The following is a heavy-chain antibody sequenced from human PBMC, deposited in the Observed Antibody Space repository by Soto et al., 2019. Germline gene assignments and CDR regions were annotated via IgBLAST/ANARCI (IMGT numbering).Heavy chain of an antibody. CDR2: IYYSGST. CDR3: VSRVFPQTYKYGMDV. CDR1: GGSVRSGSYY. J-gene: IGHJ6*02. V-gene: IGHV4-61*01. Sequence: QVQLQESGPGLVKPSETLSLTCTVSGGSVRSGSYYWNWIRQPPGKGLEWIGYIYYSGSTNYNPSLKSRVTISVDTSKNQFSLKLSSVTAADTAVYYCVSRVFPQTYKYGMDVWGLGTTVTVSS. D-gene: IGHD1-20*01.